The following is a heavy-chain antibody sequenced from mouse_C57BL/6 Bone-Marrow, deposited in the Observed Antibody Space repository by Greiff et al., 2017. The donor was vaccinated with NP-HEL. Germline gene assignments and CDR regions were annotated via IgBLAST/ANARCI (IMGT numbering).Heavy chain of an antibody. D-gene: IGHD2-2*01. Sequence: EVKVVESGGGLVKPGGSLKLSCAASGFTFSSYAMSWVRQTPEKRLEWVATISDGGSYTYYPDNVKGRFTISRDNAKNNLYLQMSHLKSEDTAMYYGARDLMVTTGGYYFDYWGQGTTLTVSS. CDR2: ISDGGSYT. J-gene: IGHJ2*01. CDR3: ARDLMVTTGGYYFDY. V-gene: IGHV5-4*01. CDR1: GFTFSSYA.